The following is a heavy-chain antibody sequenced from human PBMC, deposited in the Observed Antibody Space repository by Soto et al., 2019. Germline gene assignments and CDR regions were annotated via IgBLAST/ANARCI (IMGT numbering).Heavy chain of an antibody. J-gene: IGHJ6*02. V-gene: IGHV3-30-3*01. D-gene: IGHD3-22*01. CDR2: ISYDGSNK. Sequence: QVQLVESGGGVVQPGRSLRLSCAASGFTFSSYAMHWVRQAPGKGLEWVAVISYDGSNKYYADSVKGRFTISRDNSKNTLYLQMNSLRAEDTAVYYCARDPSGDSSGYFLRYYYGMDVWGQGTTVTVSS. CDR3: ARDPSGDSSGYFLRYYYGMDV. CDR1: GFTFSSYA.